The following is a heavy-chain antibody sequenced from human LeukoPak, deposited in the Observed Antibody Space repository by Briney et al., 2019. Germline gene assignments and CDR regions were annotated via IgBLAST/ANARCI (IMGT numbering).Heavy chain of an antibody. CDR1: GFTFSSYS. CDR2: ISSSSSTI. CDR3: ARDFHRRLYDSSGYYLY. D-gene: IGHD3-22*01. V-gene: IGHV3-48*01. Sequence: QPGGSLRLSCAASGFTFSSYSMNWVRQAPGKGLEWVSYISSSSSTIYYADSVKGRFTISRDNAKNSLYLQMNSLRAEDTAAYYCARDFHRRLYDSSGYYLYWGQGTLVTVSS. J-gene: IGHJ4*02.